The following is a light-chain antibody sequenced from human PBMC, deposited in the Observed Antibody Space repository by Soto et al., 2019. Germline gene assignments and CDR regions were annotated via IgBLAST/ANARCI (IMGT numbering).Light chain of an antibody. V-gene: IGLV2-14*01. J-gene: IGLJ3*02. CDR1: SSDVGDNPY. CDR2: DVT. Sequence: QSALTQPASVSGSPGQSSTISCTGSSSDVGDNPYVSWYQQHAGKAPTLIIYDVTNRPSGVSNRFSGSKSGNTASLTISGLQAEDEADYYCSSYRSSTTGVFGGGTKVTVL. CDR3: SSYRSSTTGV.